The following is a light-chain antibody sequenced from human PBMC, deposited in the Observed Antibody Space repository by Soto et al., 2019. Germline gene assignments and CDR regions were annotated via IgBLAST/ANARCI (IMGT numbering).Light chain of an antibody. V-gene: IGKV3-15*01. CDR1: QSISSN. J-gene: IGKJ1*01. CDR2: DAS. Sequence: ETVMTQSPATLSVSPGERATLSCRASQSISSNLAWFQQKPGQAPRLLIYDASTMATGFPARFSGSGSGTEFTLTISSLQSEDFAVYYCQQYNNGPTFGQGTKVDIK. CDR3: QQYNNGPT.